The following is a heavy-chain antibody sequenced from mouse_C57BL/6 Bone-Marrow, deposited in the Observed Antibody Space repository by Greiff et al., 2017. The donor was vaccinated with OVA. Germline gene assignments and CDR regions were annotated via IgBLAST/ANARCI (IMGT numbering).Heavy chain of an antibody. CDR1: GYTFTSYW. Sequence: VQLQQPGAELVMPGASVKLSCKASGYTFTSYWMHWVKQRPGQGLEWIGEIDPSDSYTNYNQKFKGKSTLTVDKSSSTAYMQLSSLTSEDSAVYYCARLDYGYDEDYWGQGTTLTVSS. CDR2: IDPSDSYT. V-gene: IGHV1-69*01. J-gene: IGHJ2*01. CDR3: ARLDYGYDEDY. D-gene: IGHD2-2*01.